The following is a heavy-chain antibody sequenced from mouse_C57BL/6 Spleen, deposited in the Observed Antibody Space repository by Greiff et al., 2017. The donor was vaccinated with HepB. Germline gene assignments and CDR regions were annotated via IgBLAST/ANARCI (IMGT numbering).Heavy chain of an antibody. J-gene: IGHJ1*03. V-gene: IGHV5-16*01. CDR2: INYDGSST. CDR3: ARDDYYGRGGYFDV. CDR1: GFTFSDYY. Sequence: EVKLQESEGGLVQPGSSMKLSCTASGFTFSDYYMAWVRQVPEKGLEWVANINYDGSSTYYLDSLKSRFIISRDNAKNILYLQMSSLKSEDTATYYCARDDYYGRGGYFDVWGTGTTVTVSS. D-gene: IGHD1-1*01.